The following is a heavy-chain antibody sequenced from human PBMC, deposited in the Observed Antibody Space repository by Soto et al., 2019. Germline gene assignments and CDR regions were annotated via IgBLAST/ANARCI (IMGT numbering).Heavy chain of an antibody. Sequence: ASVKVSCKASGYTFTGYYMHWVRQAPGQGLEWMGWINPNSGCTNYAQKFQGRVTMTRDTSISTAYMELSRLRSDDTAVYYCATRMVRGAHVGFDYWGQGTLVTVSS. J-gene: IGHJ4*02. CDR3: ATRMVRGAHVGFDY. D-gene: IGHD3-10*01. V-gene: IGHV1-2*02. CDR1: GYTFTGYY. CDR2: INPNSGCT.